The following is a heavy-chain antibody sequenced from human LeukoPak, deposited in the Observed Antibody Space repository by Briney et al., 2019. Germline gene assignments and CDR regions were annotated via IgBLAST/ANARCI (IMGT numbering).Heavy chain of an antibody. CDR1: GFTFRSFY. CDR2: VNEDGRQI. CDR3: ARDWNINS. D-gene: IGHD1/OR15-1a*01. J-gene: IGHJ5*02. Sequence: GGSLRLSCTASGFTFRSFYMSWVRQAPGKGLEWVAKVNEDGRQIYYADSVKGRFTISRDNAKNSLYLQMNNLSAEDTAVYYCARDWNINSWGQGTLVTVSS. V-gene: IGHV3-7*01.